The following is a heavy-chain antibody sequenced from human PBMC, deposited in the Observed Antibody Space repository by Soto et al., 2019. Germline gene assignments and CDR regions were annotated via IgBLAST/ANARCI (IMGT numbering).Heavy chain of an antibody. Sequence: SGPTLVNPTQTLTLTCTFSGFSLSTSGVGVGWIRQPPGKALEWLALIYWNDDKRYSPSLKSRLTITKDTSKNQVVFTMTNMDPVDTATYYCARAIEGDWFDPWGQGTLVTVSS. J-gene: IGHJ5*02. CDR3: ARAIEGDWFDP. V-gene: IGHV2-5*01. CDR1: GFSLSTSGVG. D-gene: IGHD1-26*01. CDR2: IYWNDDK.